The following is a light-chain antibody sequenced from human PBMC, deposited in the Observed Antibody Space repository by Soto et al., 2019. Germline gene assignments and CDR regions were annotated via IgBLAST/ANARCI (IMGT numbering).Light chain of an antibody. CDR2: DAS. J-gene: IGKJ1*01. CDR3: QQYNSYSWT. CDR1: QSISSW. V-gene: IGKV1-5*01. Sequence: IQLTQSPSSLSASVCDRVTITCRASQSISSWLAWYQQKPGKAPKLLIYDASSLESGVPSRFSGSGSGTEFTLTISSRQPEDFATYYCQQYNSYSWTFGQGTKVDIK.